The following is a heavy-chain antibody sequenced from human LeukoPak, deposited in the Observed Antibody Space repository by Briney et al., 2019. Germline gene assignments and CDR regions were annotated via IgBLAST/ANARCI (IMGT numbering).Heavy chain of an antibody. D-gene: IGHD3-3*01. V-gene: IGHV1-2*02. CDR3: ARAHILRFLEWPYYYYYMDV. Sequence: GASVKVSCKASGYTFTGDYMHWVRQAPGQGLEWMGWINPNSGGTNYAQKFQGRVTMTRDTSISTAYMELSRLRSDDTAVYYCARAHILRFLEWPYYYYYMDVWGKGTTVTVSS. J-gene: IGHJ6*03. CDR1: GYTFTGDY. CDR2: INPNSGGT.